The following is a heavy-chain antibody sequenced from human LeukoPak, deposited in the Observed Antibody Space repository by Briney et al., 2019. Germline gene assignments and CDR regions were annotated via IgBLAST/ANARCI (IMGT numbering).Heavy chain of an antibody. CDR2: IYYSGSA. CDR1: GGSISRDYYY. D-gene: IGHD3-22*01. V-gene: IGHV4-61*10. CDR3: ARRRVDSSGYDAFDI. J-gene: IGHJ3*02. Sequence: TLSLTCTVSGGSISRDYYYWRWIRQPAEKGREWIGYIYYSGSATYNPSRNSRVNILIDTSKKQFSLKLGSVTAADTAVYYCARRRVDSSGYDAFDIWGQGTMVTVSS.